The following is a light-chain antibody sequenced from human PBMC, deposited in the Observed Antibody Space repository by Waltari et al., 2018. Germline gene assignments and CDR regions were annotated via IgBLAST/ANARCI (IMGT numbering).Light chain of an antibody. CDR3: QQSYA. CDR1: QTNREY. Sequence: DTEMTQFPSSLSASVGESVTITCRASQTNREYLNWYQQKPGKAPKLLIFGTSTLQSGVPSRFSGSGFGTDFTLPINSLQPEDSATYYCQQSYAFGGGTKVEIK. V-gene: IGKV1-39*01. CDR2: GTS. J-gene: IGKJ4*01.